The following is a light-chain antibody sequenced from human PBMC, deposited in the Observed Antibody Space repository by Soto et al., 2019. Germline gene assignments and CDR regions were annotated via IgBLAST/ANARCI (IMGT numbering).Light chain of an antibody. CDR3: QQSYNTPVT. V-gene: IGKV1-39*01. CDR2: AAS. J-gene: IGKJ5*01. CDR1: LRISSY. Sequence: DIQMTQSPSSLSASVGDRVTITCRASLRISSYLNWYQQKPGKAPKLLIYAASSLQSGVPSRFSGSESVTDFTLTISSLQPEDFATYYCQQSYNTPVTFGQGTRLEIK.